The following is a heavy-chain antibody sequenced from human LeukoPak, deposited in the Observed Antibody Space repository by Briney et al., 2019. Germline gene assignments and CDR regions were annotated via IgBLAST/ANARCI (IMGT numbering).Heavy chain of an antibody. J-gene: IGHJ3*02. CDR1: GYTFTSYY. V-gene: IGHV1-46*01. CDR2: INPSGGST. D-gene: IGHD3-22*01. Sequence: ASVKVSCKASGYTFTSYYMHWVRQAPGQGLEWMGIINPSGGSTSYAQKFQGRVTMTRDTSTSTVYMELSSLRSEGTAVYYCARGYKERGITMIVQLDAFDIWGQGTMVTVSS. CDR3: ARGYKERGITMIVQLDAFDI.